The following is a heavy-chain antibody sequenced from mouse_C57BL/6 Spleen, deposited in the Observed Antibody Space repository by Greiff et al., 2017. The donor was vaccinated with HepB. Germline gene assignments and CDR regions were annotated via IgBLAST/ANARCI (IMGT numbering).Heavy chain of an antibody. V-gene: IGHV5-16*01. J-gene: IGHJ4*01. CDR2: INYDGSST. Sequence: EVKLMESEGGLVQPGSSMKLSCTASGFTFSDYYMAWVRQVPEKGLEWVANINYDGSSTYYLDSLKSRFIISRDNAKNILYLQMSSLKSEDTATYYCARGDGNPPYAMDYWGQGTSVTVSS. CDR3: ARGDGNPPYAMDY. CDR1: GFTFSDYY. D-gene: IGHD2-1*01.